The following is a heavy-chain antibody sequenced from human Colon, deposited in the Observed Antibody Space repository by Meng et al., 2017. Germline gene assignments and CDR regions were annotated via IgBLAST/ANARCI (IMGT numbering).Heavy chain of an antibody. CDR3: ASDGEYGSDFHPRVDAFQI. J-gene: IGHJ3*02. V-gene: IGHV4-59*01. CDR2: IYYTGNT. D-gene: IGHD6-19*01. CDR1: GGSFSRYY. Sequence: SETLSLTCTVSGGSFSRYYWSWIRQSPGKGPEWIGYIYYTGNTKYNPSFKNRVTISLDTSKNQFSLNLSFVTSADTAVYYCASDGEYGSDFHPRVDAFQIWGQGTKVTVSS.